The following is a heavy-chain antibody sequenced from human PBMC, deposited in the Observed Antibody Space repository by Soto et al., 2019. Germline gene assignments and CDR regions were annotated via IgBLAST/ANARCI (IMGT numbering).Heavy chain of an antibody. CDR2: ISYDGSNK. J-gene: IGHJ6*02. V-gene: IGHV3-30*18. Sequence: QVQLVESGGGVVQPGRSLRLSCAASGFTFSSYGMHWVRQAPGKGLEWVAVISYDGSNKYYADSVKGRFTISRDNSKNTLLLQMTSLRAEDTAVYYCAKDLLRPGRAYGMDVWGQGTTVTVSS. CDR1: GFTFSSYG. D-gene: IGHD6-25*01. CDR3: AKDLLRPGRAYGMDV.